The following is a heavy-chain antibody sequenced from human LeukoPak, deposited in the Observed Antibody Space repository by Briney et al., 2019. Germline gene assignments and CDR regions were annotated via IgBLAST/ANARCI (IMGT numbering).Heavy chain of an antibody. CDR1: GFTLGHYW. D-gene: IGHD4-17*01. CDR2: TKQNGCVQ. Sequence: GGSLRLSCAASGFTLGHYWMSFVRQAPGKGLEWAANTKQNGCVQNYVDSVKGRFTISRDNAKNSLYLQMNSLRAEDTAVYYCARGDYGDPYYFDYWGQGTLVTVSS. V-gene: IGHV3-7*01. J-gene: IGHJ4*02. CDR3: ARGDYGDPYYFDY.